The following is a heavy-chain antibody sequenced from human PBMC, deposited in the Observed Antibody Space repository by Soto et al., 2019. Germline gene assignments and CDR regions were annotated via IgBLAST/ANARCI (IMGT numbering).Heavy chain of an antibody. CDR2: IYHSGST. D-gene: IGHD4-17*01. CDR1: GYSISSGYY. J-gene: IGHJ4*02. V-gene: IGHV4-38-2*02. CDR3: ARAVSDDYGDYLFDY. Sequence: SETLSLTCTVSGYSISSGYYWGWIRQPPGKGLEWIGSIYHSGSTYYNPSLKSRVTISVDTSKNRFSLKLSSVTAADTAVYYCARAVSDDYGDYLFDYWGQGTLVTVSS.